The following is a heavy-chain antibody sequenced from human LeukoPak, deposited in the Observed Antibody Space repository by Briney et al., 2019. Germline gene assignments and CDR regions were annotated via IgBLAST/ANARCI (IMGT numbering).Heavy chain of an antibody. Sequence: SQTLSLTCTVSGGSISSGSYYWSWIRQPAGKGLEWIGRIYTSGSTNYNPSLKSRVTISVDTSKNQFSLKLSSVTAADTAVYYCARKDGTGRYGGFDYWGQGTLVTVSS. D-gene: IGHD3-10*01. CDR1: GGSISSGSYY. V-gene: IGHV4-61*02. J-gene: IGHJ4*02. CDR3: ARKDGTGRYGGFDY. CDR2: IYTSGST.